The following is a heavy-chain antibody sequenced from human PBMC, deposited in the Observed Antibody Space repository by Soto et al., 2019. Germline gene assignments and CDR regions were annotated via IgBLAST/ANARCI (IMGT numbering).Heavy chain of an antibody. CDR1: GGSISSSSYY. J-gene: IGHJ5*02. CDR2: IYYSGST. D-gene: IGHD2-15*01. V-gene: IGHV4-39*01. Sequence: LSLTCTVSGGSISSSSYYWGWIRQPPGKGLEWIGSIYYSGSTYYNPSLKSRVTISVDTSKNQFSLKLSSVTAADTAVYYCARNRVVAANNWFDPWGQGTLVTVSS. CDR3: ARNRVVAANNWFDP.